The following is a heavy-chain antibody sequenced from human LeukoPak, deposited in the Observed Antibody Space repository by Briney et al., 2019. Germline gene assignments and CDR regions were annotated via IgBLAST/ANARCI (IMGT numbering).Heavy chain of an antibody. CDR3: ARDLLSCSSTSCYTYYFDY. J-gene: IGHJ4*02. V-gene: IGHV1-69-2*01. CDR1: GYTFTDYY. Sequence: ASVKVSCKVSGYTFTDYYMHWVQQAPGKGLEWMGLVDPEDGETIYAEKFQGRVTITADTSTDTAYMELSSLRPEDTAVYYCARDLLSCSSTSCYTYYFDYWGQGTLVTVSS. D-gene: IGHD2-2*02. CDR2: VDPEDGET.